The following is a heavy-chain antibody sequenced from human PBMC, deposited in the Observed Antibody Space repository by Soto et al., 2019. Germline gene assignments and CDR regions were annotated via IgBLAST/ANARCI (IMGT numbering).Heavy chain of an antibody. Sequence: QVQLQESGPGLVKPSETLSLTCTVSGGSISSYYWSWIRQPPGKGLEWIGYIYYSGSTNYNPSLKSRVTISVDTSKNQFSLKLSSVTAADTAVYYCARAPGYYDSSGYSLGCCAFDIWGQGTMVTVSS. D-gene: IGHD3-22*01. J-gene: IGHJ3*02. CDR3: ARAPGYYDSSGYSLGCCAFDI. CDR2: IYYSGST. CDR1: GGSISSYY. V-gene: IGHV4-59*01.